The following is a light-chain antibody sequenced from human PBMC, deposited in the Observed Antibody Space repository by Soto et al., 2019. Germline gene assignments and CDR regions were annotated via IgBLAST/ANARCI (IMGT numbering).Light chain of an antibody. J-gene: IGKJ1*01. CDR3: HQYGIVPWT. CDR2: GAS. Sequence: EIVLTQSPGTLSLSPGERATLSCRASQSVIYLAWYQQKPGQAPRLLFYGASNRATGIPGRFSSSGSGTDFTLTISRMEPEDSAVYYCHQYGIVPWTFGQGTKVEIK. CDR1: QSVIY. V-gene: IGKV3-20*01.